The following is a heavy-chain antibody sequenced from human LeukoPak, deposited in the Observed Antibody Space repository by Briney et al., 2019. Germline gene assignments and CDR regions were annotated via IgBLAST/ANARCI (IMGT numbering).Heavy chain of an antibody. CDR3: ARENRYFDWSRAFDI. V-gene: IGHV1-2*02. Sequence: ASVKVSCKASGYTFTGYYIHWVRQAPGQGLEWMGWINPNSGGTNYAQKFQDRVTTTRDTSISTAYMELSSLRSEDTAVYYCARENRYFDWSRAFDIWGQGTMVTVSS. CDR1: GYTFTGYY. D-gene: IGHD3-9*01. CDR2: INPNSGGT. J-gene: IGHJ3*02.